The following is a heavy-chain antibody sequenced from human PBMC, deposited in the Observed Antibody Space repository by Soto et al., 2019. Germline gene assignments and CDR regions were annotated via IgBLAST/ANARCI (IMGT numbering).Heavy chain of an antibody. V-gene: IGHV3-33*01. CDR2: IWYDGSNK. Sequence: GGSLRLSCAASGFTFSSYGMHWVRQAPGKGLEWVAVIWYDGSNKYYADSVKGRFTISRDNSKNTLYLQMNSLRAEDMAVYYCARDLTGTASDGMDVWGQGTTVTVSS. CDR1: GFTFSSYG. J-gene: IGHJ6*02. D-gene: IGHD1-1*01. CDR3: ARDLTGTASDGMDV.